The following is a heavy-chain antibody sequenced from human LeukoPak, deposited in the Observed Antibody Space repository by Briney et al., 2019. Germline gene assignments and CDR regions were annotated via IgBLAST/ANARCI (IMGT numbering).Heavy chain of an antibody. J-gene: IGHJ5*02. CDR2: IIPILGIA. CDR3: ATDILTGYYSSKKRSPQRNNWFDP. D-gene: IGHD3-9*01. Sequence: GASVKVSCKASGGTFSSYTISWVRQAPGQGLEGMGRIIPILGIANYAQKFQGRVTITADKSPSTAYMELSSLRSEDTAVYYCATDILTGYYSSKKRSPQRNNWFDPWGQGTLVTVSS. CDR1: GGTFSSYT. V-gene: IGHV1-69*02.